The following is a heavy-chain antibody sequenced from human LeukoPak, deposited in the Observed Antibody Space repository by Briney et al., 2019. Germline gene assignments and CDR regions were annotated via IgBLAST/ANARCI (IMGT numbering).Heavy chain of an antibody. CDR1: GGSVNSNDYY. J-gene: IGHJ5*02. V-gene: IGHV4-30-2*01. D-gene: IGHD6-19*01. CDR3: ARTLAAGRFDP. Sequence: KPSETLSLTCTVSGGSVNSNDYYWGWIRQPPGKGLEWIGYIYHSGSTYYNPSLKSRVTTSVDRSKNQFSLKLSSVTAADTAVYYCARTLAAGRFDPWGQGTLVTVSS. CDR2: IYHSGST.